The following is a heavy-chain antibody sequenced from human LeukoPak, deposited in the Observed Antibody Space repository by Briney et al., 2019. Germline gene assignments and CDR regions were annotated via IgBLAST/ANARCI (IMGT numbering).Heavy chain of an antibody. V-gene: IGHV3-11*01. J-gene: IGHJ4*02. CDR3: ARDQRSMVRGVTDY. CDR1: GFTLNDYY. Sequence: GGSLRLSCAASGFTLNDYYMSWIRQAPGKGLEWVSYISSSGSTIYYADSVKGRFTISRDNAKNSLYLQMNSLRAEDTAVYYCARDQRSMVRGVTDYWGQGTLVTVSS. CDR2: ISSSGSTI. D-gene: IGHD3-10*01.